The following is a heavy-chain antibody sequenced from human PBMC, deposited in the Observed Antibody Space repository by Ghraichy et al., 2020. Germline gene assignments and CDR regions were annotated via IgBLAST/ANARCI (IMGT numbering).Heavy chain of an antibody. CDR2: INHSGST. CDR3: ARGLPRRIVVVPAASLYYFDY. V-gene: IGHV4-34*01. J-gene: IGHJ4*02. CDR1: GGSFSGYY. Sequence: ESLNISCAVYGGSFSGYYWSWIRQPPGKGLEWIGEINHSGSTNYNPSLKSRVTISVDTSKNQFSLKLSSVTAADTAVYYCARGLPRRIVVVPAASLYYFDYWGQGTLVTVSS. D-gene: IGHD2-2*01.